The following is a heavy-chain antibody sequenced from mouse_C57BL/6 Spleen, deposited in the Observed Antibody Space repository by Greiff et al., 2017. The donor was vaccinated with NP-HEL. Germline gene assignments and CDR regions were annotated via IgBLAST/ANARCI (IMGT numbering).Heavy chain of an antibody. J-gene: IGHJ2*01. V-gene: IGHV1-72*01. Sequence: QVQLQQPGAELVKPGASVKLSCKASGYTFTSYWMHWVKQRPGRGLEWIGRIDPNSGGTKYNEKFKSKATLTVDKPSSTAYMQLSSLTSEDSAVDYCARSLYITKYYFDDWGKGTTLTVSS. CDR3: ARSLYITKYYFDD. D-gene: IGHD1-3*01. CDR2: IDPNSGGT. CDR1: GYTFTSYW.